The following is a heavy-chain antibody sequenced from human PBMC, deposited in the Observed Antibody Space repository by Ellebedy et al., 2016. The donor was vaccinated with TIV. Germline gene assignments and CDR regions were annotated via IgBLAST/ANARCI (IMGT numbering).Heavy chain of an antibody. Sequence: GGSLRLSCAASGFTFTNAWMNWVRQAPGKGLEWVGRIKSKIDGGTTDYAAPVKVRFTISRDDSKNTLYLQMSSLKTEDTAVYYCTTDDFLAAPGHFDYWGQGTLVTVSS. J-gene: IGHJ4*02. CDR1: GFTFTNAW. CDR2: IKSKIDGGTT. D-gene: IGHD6-13*01. CDR3: TTDDFLAAPGHFDY. V-gene: IGHV3-15*07.